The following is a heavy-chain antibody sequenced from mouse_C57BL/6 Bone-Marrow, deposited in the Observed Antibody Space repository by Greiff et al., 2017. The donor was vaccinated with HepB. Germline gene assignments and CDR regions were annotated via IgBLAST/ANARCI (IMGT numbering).Heavy chain of an antibody. D-gene: IGHD1-1*01. CDR1: GFTFSSYA. Sequence: EVKLVESGEGLVKPGGSLKLSCAASGFTFSSYAMSWVRQTPEKRLEWVAYISSGGDYTYYEDTLKGRFTISRDNARNTLYLQMSSLKSEDTAMYYCTRTAVVPWYFDVWGTGTTVTVSS. V-gene: IGHV5-9-1*02. J-gene: IGHJ1*03. CDR3: TRTAVVPWYFDV. CDR2: ISSGGDYT.